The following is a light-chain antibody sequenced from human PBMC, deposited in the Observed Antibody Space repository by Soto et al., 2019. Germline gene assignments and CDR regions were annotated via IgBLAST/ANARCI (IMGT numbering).Light chain of an antibody. V-gene: IGKV1-27*01. Sequence: DIQMTQSPSSLSSSVGDRVTITCRASQGISNYLAWYQQKPGKVPKLLIYAASTLQSGVPSRFSGSGSGTDFTLTISSLQPEDVATYYCQKYNSAPSLTFGGGTKVDIK. CDR3: QKYNSAPSLT. CDR2: AAS. CDR1: QGISNY. J-gene: IGKJ4*01.